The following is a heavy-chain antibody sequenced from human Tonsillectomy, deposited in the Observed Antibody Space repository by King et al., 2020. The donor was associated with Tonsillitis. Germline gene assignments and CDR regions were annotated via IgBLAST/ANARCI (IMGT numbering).Heavy chain of an antibody. CDR1: GFYFSTYA. J-gene: IGHJ4*02. V-gene: IGHV3-23*04. CDR3: AKDLRGYSSGWYGGSSFDY. D-gene: IGHD6-19*01. Sequence: QLVESGGCLVQPGWSLSLSCADSGFYFSTYAIGWVRQAPGKVRVWVADISGSSSNTYYADSVEGRFTISRDKSQKTMYLQMSSLRAEDTALYYRAKDLRGYSSGWYGGSSFDYWGQGTLVTVSS. CDR2: ISGSSSNT.